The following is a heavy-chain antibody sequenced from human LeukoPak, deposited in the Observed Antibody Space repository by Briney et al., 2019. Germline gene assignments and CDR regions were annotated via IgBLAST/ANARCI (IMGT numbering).Heavy chain of an antibody. CDR3: ARAYSYGSDYYYGMDV. CDR2: IHPSGDRT. Sequence: ASVKVSCKASGYTLTNHYMYWVRQAPGQGLEWMGIIHPSGDRTSYAQKFQGRVTMTSDTSTSTVYMELSSLRSEDTAVYYCARAYSYGSDYYYGMDVWGQGTTVTVSS. CDR1: GYTLTNHY. J-gene: IGHJ6*02. D-gene: IGHD5-18*01. V-gene: IGHV1-46*01.